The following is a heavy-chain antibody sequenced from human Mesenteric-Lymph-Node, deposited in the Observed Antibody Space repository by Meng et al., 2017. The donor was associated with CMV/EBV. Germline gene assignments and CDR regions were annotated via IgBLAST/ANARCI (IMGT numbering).Heavy chain of an antibody. CDR2: INSDGSST. CDR1: GFTFSSYW. J-gene: IGHJ6*02. CDR3: AYGDGMDV. Sequence: GESLKISCAASGFTFSSYWMSWVRQAPGKGLVWVSRINSDGSSTSYADSVKGRFTISRDNSKNTLYLQMNSLRAEDTAVYYCAYGDGMDVWGQGTTVTVSS. V-gene: IGHV3-74*01. D-gene: IGHD3-10*01.